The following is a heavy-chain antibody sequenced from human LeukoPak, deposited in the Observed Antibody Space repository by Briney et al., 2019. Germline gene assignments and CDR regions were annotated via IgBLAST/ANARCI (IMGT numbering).Heavy chain of an antibody. CDR2: ISSSSSYI. J-gene: IGHJ4*02. CDR1: GFTFSSYS. Sequence: GGSLRLSCAASGFTFSSYSMNWVRQAPGRGLEWVSSISSSSSYIYYADSVKGRFTISRDNAKSSLYLQMNSLRAEDTAVYYCARVIAAAGFSLDYWGQGTLVTVSS. CDR3: ARVIAAAGFSLDY. V-gene: IGHV3-21*01. D-gene: IGHD6-13*01.